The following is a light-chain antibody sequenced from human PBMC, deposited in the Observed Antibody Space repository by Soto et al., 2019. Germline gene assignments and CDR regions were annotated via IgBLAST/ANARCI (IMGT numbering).Light chain of an antibody. Sequence: DIQMTQSPSSLSASVGDRVTITCRASQSISRYLNWYQQKIGKAPKLLIYAASSLQSGVPSRFSGSGSGTDFTLTISSLQPEDFATYYCQQSYSTLPTFGQGTKVEIK. J-gene: IGKJ1*01. CDR2: AAS. CDR3: QQSYSTLPT. CDR1: QSISRY. V-gene: IGKV1-39*01.